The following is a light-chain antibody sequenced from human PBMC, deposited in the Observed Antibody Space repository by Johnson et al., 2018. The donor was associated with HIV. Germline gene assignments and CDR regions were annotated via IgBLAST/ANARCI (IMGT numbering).Light chain of an antibody. J-gene: IGLJ1*01. V-gene: IGLV1-51*01. CDR3: GTWDSSLSAGV. CDR2: DNN. CDR1: SSNIGNNY. Sequence: QSVLTQPPSVSAAPGQKVTISCSGSSSNIGNNYVSWYQQLPGTAPKLLIYDNNKRPSGIPDRFSGSKSGTSGTLGITGLQTGDEADYYCGTWDSSLSAGVFGTGTTVTVL.